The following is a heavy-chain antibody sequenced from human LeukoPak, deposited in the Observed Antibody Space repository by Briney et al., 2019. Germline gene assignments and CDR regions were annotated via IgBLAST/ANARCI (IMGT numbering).Heavy chain of an antibody. J-gene: IGHJ4*02. V-gene: IGHV3-30-3*01. CDR3: ARDSVHIYGYLIY. CDR2: ISYDGSNK. Sequence: GGSLRLSCAASGFTFSSYAMHWVRQAPGKGLEWVAVISYDGSNKYYADSVKGRFTISRDNSKNTLYLQMNSLRAEDTAVYYCARDSVHIYGYLIYWGQGTLVTVSS. CDR1: GFTFSSYA. D-gene: IGHD5-18*01.